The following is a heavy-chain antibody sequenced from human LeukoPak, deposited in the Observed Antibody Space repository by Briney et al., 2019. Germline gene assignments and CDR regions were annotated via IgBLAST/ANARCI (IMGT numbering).Heavy chain of an antibody. CDR3: VTGLVGSTNY. CDR2: VLSSGTS. Sequence: GGSLRLSCAASGFTFSNYNMAWVSQAPGKGLEWVSHVLSSGTSYYADSVKGRFTISRDNAKNSLYLQMNSLRDEDTAVYYCVTGLVGSTNYWGQGTLVTVSS. D-gene: IGHD1-26*01. CDR1: GFTFSNYN. V-gene: IGHV3-48*02. J-gene: IGHJ4*02.